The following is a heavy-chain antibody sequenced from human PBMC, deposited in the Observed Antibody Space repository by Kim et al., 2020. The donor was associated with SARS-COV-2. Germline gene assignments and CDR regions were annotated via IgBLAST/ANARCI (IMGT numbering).Heavy chain of an antibody. V-gene: IGHV4-39*01. CDR2: IYYSGST. D-gene: IGHD3-9*01. CDR3: ARQVLYDILTGPLGTDAFDI. CDR1: GGSISSSSYY. J-gene: IGHJ3*02. Sequence: SETLSLTCTVSGGSISSSSYYWGWIRQPPGKGLEWIGSIYYSGSTYYNPSLKSRVTISVDTSKNQFSLKLSSVTAADTAVYYCARQVLYDILTGPLGTDAFDIWGQGTMVTVSS.